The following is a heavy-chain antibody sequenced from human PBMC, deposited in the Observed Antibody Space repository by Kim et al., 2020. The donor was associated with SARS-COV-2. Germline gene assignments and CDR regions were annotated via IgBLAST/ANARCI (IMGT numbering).Heavy chain of an antibody. CDR2: IYYSGST. J-gene: IGHJ3*02. D-gene: IGHD2-2*01. V-gene: IGHV4-31*03. CDR1: GGSISSGGYY. Sequence: SETLSLTCTVSGGSISSGGYYWSWIRQHPGKGLEWIGYIYYSGSTYYNPSLKSRVTISVDTSKNQFSLKLSSVTAADTAVYYCARDAGAVVVPAARKGAFDIWGQGTMVTVSS. CDR3: ARDAGAVVVPAARKGAFDI.